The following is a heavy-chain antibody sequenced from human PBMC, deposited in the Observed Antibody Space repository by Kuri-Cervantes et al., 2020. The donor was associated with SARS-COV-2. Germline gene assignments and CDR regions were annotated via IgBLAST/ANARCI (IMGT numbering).Heavy chain of an antibody. J-gene: IGHJ4*02. CDR3: ARDHVDTAMVFDY. CDR1: GGTFSSYA. D-gene: IGHD5-18*01. Sequence: SVKVSCKASGGTFSSYAISWVRQAPGQGLEWMGRIIPILGIANYAQKFQGRVTITADKSTSTAYMELSSLRSEDTAVYYCARDHVDTAMVFDYWGQGTLVTASS. V-gene: IGHV1-69*04. CDR2: IIPILGIA.